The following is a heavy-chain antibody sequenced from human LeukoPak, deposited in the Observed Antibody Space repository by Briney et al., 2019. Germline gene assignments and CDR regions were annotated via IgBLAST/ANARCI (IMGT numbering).Heavy chain of an antibody. D-gene: IGHD5-18*01. Sequence: SQTLSLTCTVSGGSISSGDRYWSWIRKSPGKGLEWSGYIYSTGNTYYNPSLKGRVIIPVDTSKNQFSLELNSVTAADTAVYYCARDSYSYGYGGFDYLGPGILVTVPS. CDR2: IYSTGNT. CDR3: ARDSYSYGYGGFDY. CDR1: GGSISSGDRY. V-gene: IGHV4-30-4*01. J-gene: IGHJ4*02.